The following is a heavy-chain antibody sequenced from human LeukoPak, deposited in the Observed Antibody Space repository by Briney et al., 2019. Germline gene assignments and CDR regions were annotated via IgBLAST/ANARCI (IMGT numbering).Heavy chain of an antibody. CDR3: AKDLNTWIQLWYADY. Sequence: GRSLRLSCAASGFTFSSYAMSWVRQAPGKGLEWVSAISGSGGSTHYADSVKGRFTISRDNSKNTLYLQMNSLRAEDTAVYYCAKDLNTWIQLWYADYWGQGTLVTVSS. D-gene: IGHD5-18*01. CDR2: ISGSGGST. J-gene: IGHJ4*02. CDR1: GFTFSSYA. V-gene: IGHV3-23*01.